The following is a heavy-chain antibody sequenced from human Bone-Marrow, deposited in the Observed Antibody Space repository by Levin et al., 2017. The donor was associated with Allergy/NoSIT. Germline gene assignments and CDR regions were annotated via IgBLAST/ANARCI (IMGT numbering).Heavy chain of an antibody. CDR3: ARRREYCTSASCYSLGRVLFDY. Sequence: SGGSLRLSCKGFGYSFSSYWIGWVRQMPGKGLEWMGIIYPDDSDTRYSPSFRGQVTMSADKSINTAYLQWSSLQASDTAIYYCARRREYCTSASCYSLGRVLFDYWGQGTLVTVSS. CDR2: IYPDDSDT. J-gene: IGHJ4*02. V-gene: IGHV5-51*01. D-gene: IGHD2-2*01. CDR1: GYSFSSYW.